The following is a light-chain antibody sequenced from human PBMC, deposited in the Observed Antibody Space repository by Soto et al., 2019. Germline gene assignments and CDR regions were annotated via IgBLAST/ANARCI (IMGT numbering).Light chain of an antibody. CDR2: GAS. J-gene: IGKJ1*01. CDR1: QSVSSSY. V-gene: IGKV3-20*01. CDR3: QHYGSSESK. Sequence: EIVLTQSPGTLSLSPGERATLSCRASQSVSSSYLAWYQQKPGQAPRRLIYGASSRAAGIPDRLGGSGSVTDFNLTISTLEPESLALSYCQHYGSSESKFGHGTKVEIK.